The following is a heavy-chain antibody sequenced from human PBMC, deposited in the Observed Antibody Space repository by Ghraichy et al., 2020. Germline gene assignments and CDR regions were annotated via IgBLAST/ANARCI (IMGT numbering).Heavy chain of an antibody. Sequence: LSLTCAVSGFTFSEYAMSWVRQAPGKGLEWVSAIRGSGGTTYYAGSVKGRFTISRDNSKYTLYLQMNSLRAEDTAVYYCANLYGRQSYLDYWGQGTLVTVSS. V-gene: IGHV3-23*01. CDR1: GFTFSEYA. D-gene: IGHD2/OR15-2a*01. CDR2: IRGSGGTT. J-gene: IGHJ4*02. CDR3: ANLYGRQSYLDY.